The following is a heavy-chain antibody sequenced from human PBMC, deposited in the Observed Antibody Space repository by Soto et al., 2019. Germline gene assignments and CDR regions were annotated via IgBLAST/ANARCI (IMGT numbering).Heavy chain of an antibody. J-gene: IGHJ4*02. CDR3: AKDRLAGNFDY. V-gene: IGHV3-23*01. CDR2: ISNTGGGT. Sequence: EVQLLDSGGGLVQPGGSLGLSCAASGFTFNNYAMNWVRQAPGMGLEWVATISNTGGGTYYADSVKRRFTISRDNSKNTLYLQMSSLRVEDTAVYYCAKDRLAGNFDYWGQGTQVTVS. CDR1: GFTFNNYA.